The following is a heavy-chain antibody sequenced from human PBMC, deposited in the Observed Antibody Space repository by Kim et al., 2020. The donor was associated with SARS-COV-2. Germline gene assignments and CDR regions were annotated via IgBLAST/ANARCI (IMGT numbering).Heavy chain of an antibody. CDR1: GFTFSRYA. Sequence: GGSLRLSCKASGFTFSRYAMSWVRQAPGRGLEWDASRNNGNNPYYADSVKGRFTVSRDNADNTLYLQMNSLRAEDTALYYCAKYHESSGWPTFDYWGQGTLVTVSS. CDR3: AKYHESSGWPTFDY. CDR2: SRNNGNNP. V-gene: IGHV3-23*01. D-gene: IGHD3-22*01. J-gene: IGHJ4*02.